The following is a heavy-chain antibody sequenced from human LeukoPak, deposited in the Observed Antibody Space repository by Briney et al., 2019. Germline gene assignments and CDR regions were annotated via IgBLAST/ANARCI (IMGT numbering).Heavy chain of an antibody. Sequence: PGGSLRLSCAASGFTFSDYYMSWIRQVPGKGLEWVSAISGSGGSTYYADSVKGRFTISRDNSKNTLYLQMNSLRAEDTAVYYCARGSSQSFYFDYWGQGTLVTVSS. CDR2: ISGSGGST. D-gene: IGHD6-13*01. CDR3: ARGSSQSFYFDY. CDR1: GFTFSDYY. J-gene: IGHJ4*02. V-gene: IGHV3-23*01.